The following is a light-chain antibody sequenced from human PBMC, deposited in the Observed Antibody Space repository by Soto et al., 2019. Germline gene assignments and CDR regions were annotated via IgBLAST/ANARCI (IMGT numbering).Light chain of an antibody. CDR1: QTISNY. Sequence: DIHLTQSPSSLSACVGARVTITCRAGQTISNYVNWYQQKPGKAPKVLIYKASTLKSGVPSRFSGSGSGTEFTLTISSLQPDDFATYYCQHYNSYSEAFGQGTKVDI. V-gene: IGKV1-5*03. CDR2: KAS. CDR3: QHYNSYSEA. J-gene: IGKJ1*01.